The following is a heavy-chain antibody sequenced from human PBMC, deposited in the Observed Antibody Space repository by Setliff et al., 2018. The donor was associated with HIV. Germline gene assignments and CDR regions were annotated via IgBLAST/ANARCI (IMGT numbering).Heavy chain of an antibody. D-gene: IGHD3-10*01. CDR1: GSYISNSYY. Sequence: SETLSLTCDVSGSYISNSYYWGWVRQPPGKGLEWIGSIYHSGSTYYKPSLKSRVTISVDTSNNQFSLKLSSVTAADTAVYYCARHRGFSDYWGQGTLVTVSS. V-gene: IGHV4-38-2*01. CDR3: ARHRGFSDY. CDR2: IYHSGST. J-gene: IGHJ4*02.